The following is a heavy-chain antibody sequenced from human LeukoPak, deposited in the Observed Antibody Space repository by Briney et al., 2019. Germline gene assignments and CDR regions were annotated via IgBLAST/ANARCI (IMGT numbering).Heavy chain of an antibody. CDR2: MNPNSGNT. J-gene: IGHJ6*03. V-gene: IGHV1-8*03. CDR1: GYTFTSYD. D-gene: IGHD6-13*01. Sequence: GASVKVSCKASGYTFTSYDINWVRQATGQGLEWMGWMNPNSGNTGYAQKFQGRVTITRNTSISTAYMELSSLRSEDTAVYYCAKAAAGPTSYYMDVWGKGTTVTVSS. CDR3: AKAAAGPTSYYMDV.